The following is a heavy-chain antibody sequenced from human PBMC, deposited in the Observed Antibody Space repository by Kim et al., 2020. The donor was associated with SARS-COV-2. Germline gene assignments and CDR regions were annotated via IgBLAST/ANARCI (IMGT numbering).Heavy chain of an antibody. D-gene: IGHD1-26*01. J-gene: IGHJ5*02. Sequence: TGYAQKFQGRVTMTRNTSRSTAYMELSSLRSEDTAVYYCARGWELPGFDPWGQGTLVTVSS. CDR2: T. CDR3: ARGWELPGFDP. V-gene: IGHV1-8*01.